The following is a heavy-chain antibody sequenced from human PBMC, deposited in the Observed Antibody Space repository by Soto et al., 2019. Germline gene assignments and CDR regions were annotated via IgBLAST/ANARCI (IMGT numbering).Heavy chain of an antibody. CDR1: GGSISSYY. CDR2: IYYSGST. Sequence: SETLSLTCTVSGGSISSYYWSWVRQPPGKGLEWIGYIYYSGSTNYNPSLRSRVTISVDTSKNQFSLKLSSVTAADTAVYYCAGGYDLDYFDYWGQGTLVTVSS. CDR3: AGGYDLDYFDY. D-gene: IGHD5-12*01. J-gene: IGHJ4*02. V-gene: IGHV4-59*01.